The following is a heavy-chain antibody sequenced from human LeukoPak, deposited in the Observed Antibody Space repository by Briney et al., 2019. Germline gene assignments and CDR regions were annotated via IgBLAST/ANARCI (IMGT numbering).Heavy chain of an antibody. CDR3: ARDGGYFDY. V-gene: IGHV1-18*01. J-gene: IGHJ4*02. Sequence: ASVKVSCKTSVYTFRSYGFSWVRQAPGQGLEWMGWISPYNGNTNYAQRFQGRVTMTTDTSTSTAYMELRSPRFDDTAVYYCARDGGYFDYWGRGTLVTVSS. CDR1: VYTFRSYG. CDR2: ISPYNGNT.